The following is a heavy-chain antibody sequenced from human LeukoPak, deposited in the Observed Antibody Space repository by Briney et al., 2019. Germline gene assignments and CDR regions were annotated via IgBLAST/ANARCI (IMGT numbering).Heavy chain of an antibody. D-gene: IGHD3-10*01. J-gene: IGHJ4*02. V-gene: IGHV1-8*02. CDR2: MNPNSGNT. CDR1: GYTFTSYY. CDR3: ARGRSRGVDDFDY. Sequence: ASVKVSCKASGYTFTSYYMHWVRQATGQGLEWMGWMNPNSGNTGYAQKFQGRVTMTRNTSISTAYMELSSLRSEDTAVYYCARGRSRGVDDFDYWGQGTLVTVSS.